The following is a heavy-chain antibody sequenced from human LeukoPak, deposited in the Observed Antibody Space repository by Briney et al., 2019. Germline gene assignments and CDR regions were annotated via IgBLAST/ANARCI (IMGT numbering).Heavy chain of an antibody. CDR2: ISYDGSNK. CDR1: GFTFSSYA. D-gene: IGHD1-26*01. V-gene: IGHV3-30-3*01. J-gene: IGHJ4*02. Sequence: PGGSLRLSCAASGFTFSSYAMHWVRQAPGKGLEWVAVISYDGSNKYYADSVKGRFTISRDNSKNTLYLQMNSLRAEDTAVYYCARAISGSSADYWGQGTLVTVSS. CDR3: ARAISGSSADY.